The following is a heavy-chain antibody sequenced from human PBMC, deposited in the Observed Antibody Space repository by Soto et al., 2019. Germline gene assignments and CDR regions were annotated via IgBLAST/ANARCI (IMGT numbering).Heavy chain of an antibody. CDR3: ATEIPYGPTGTRTPNWFDP. Sequence: GASVKVSCKVSGYTLTELSMHWVRQAPGKGLEWMGGFDPEDGETIYAQKFQGRVTMTEDTSTDTAYKELSNLRSEDTAVYYCATEIPYGPTGTRTPNWFDPWGQGTLVTVSS. V-gene: IGHV1-24*01. D-gene: IGHD4-4*01. J-gene: IGHJ5*02. CDR1: GYTLTELS. CDR2: FDPEDGET.